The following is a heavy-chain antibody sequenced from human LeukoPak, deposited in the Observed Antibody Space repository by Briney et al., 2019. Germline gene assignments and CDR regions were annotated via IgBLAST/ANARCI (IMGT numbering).Heavy chain of an antibody. CDR2: INPSGGST. CDR1: GYTFTSYY. V-gene: IGHV1-46*01. D-gene: IGHD3-10*01. J-gene: IGHJ4*02. Sequence: ASVKVSCKASGYTFTSYYMHWVRQAPGQGLEWMGIINPSGGSTSYAQKFQGRVTMTRDTSTSTVYMELRSLRSDDTAVYYCARDRALWFGESTVTPDYWGQGTLVTVSS. CDR3: ARDRALWFGESTVTPDY.